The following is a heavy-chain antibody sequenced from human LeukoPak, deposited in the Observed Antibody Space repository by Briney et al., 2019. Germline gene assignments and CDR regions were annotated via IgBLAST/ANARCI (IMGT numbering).Heavy chain of an antibody. J-gene: IGHJ6*03. V-gene: IGHV3-21*01. CDR1: GFTFSSYS. Sequence: GGSLRLSCAASGFTFSSYSMNWVRQAPGKGLEWVSSISSSSSYIYYADSVKGRFTISRDNAKNSLYLQMNSLRAEDTAVYYCARDAYLAGRQYYYYMDVWGKGTTVTVS. CDR2: ISSSSSYI. CDR3: ARDAYLAGRQYYYYMDV. D-gene: IGHD3-16*01.